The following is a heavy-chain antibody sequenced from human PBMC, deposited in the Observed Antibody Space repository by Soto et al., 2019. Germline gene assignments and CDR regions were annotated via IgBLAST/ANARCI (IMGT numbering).Heavy chain of an antibody. J-gene: IGHJ6*02. CDR1: GFTFSSYA. Sequence: PGGSLRLSCAASGFTFSSYAMHWVRQAPGKGLEWVAVISYDGSNKYYADSVKGRFTISRDNSKNTLYLQMNSLRAEDTAVYYCAREAKGVGFWSGYYTGYYYYGMDVWGQGTTVTVSS. D-gene: IGHD3-3*01. CDR3: AREAKGVGFWSGYYTGYYYYGMDV. V-gene: IGHV3-30-3*01. CDR2: ISYDGSNK.